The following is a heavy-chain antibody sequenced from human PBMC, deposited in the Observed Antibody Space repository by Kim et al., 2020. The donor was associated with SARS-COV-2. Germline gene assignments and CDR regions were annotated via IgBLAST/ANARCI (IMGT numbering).Heavy chain of an antibody. CDR2: ICNRSHYI. CDR3: GRGIDGSGRCYNDY. D-gene: IGHD3-10*01. Sequence: GGSLRLSCAASGFTFIGYSMNWVRQAPGKGLEWISYICNRSHYISYADSMKGRFTISRDNAKNSLYLQMNSLRAEDTADYYCGRGIDGSGRCYNDYLGQ. CDR1: GFTFIGYS. J-gene: IGHJ4*02. V-gene: IGHV3-21*01.